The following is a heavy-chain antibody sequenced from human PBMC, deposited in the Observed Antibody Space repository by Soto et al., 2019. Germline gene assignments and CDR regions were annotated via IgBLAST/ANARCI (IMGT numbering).Heavy chain of an antibody. V-gene: IGHV3-23*01. J-gene: IGHJ4*02. D-gene: IGHD6-13*01. CDR1: GFSFSSYV. CDR2: MSGSGGST. Sequence: GGSLRLSCAASGFSFSSYVMSWVRQAPWKGLEWVSAMSGSGGSTYYPDSVKGRFTISRDNSENTLYLQMNSLRAEDTAVYYCAKASGSSWPYYFDSWGQGTLVTVSS. CDR3: AKASGSSWPYYFDS.